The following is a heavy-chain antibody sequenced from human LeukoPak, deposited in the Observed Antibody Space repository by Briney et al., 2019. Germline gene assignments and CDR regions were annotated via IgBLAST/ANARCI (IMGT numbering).Heavy chain of an antibody. CDR3: ASGTTTDYFYMDV. CDR2: IYYSGST. J-gene: IGHJ6*03. Sequence: PSETLSLTGTVSGDSISSYYWAWIRQPPGKGLDWIGYIYYSGSTNYNPSLKSRVTISVDTSKNQFSLKLSSVTAADTAVYYCASGTTTDYFYMDVWGKGTTVTVSS. D-gene: IGHD1-1*01. CDR1: GDSISSYY. V-gene: IGHV4-59*01.